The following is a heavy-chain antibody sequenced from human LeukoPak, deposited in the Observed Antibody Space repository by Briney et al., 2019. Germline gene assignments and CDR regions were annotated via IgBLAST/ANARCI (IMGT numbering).Heavy chain of an antibody. J-gene: IGHJ4*02. D-gene: IGHD2-15*01. CDR1: GFTVSSNY. CDR2: IYSGGST. CDR3: ARVTASGGSRPFDY. V-gene: IGHV3-66*02. Sequence: GGSLRLSCAASGFTVSSNYMSWVRQAPGKGLEWVSVIYSGGSTYYTDSVKVRFTISRDNSKNTLYLQMNSLRAEDTAVYYCARVTASGGSRPFDYWGQGTLVTVSS.